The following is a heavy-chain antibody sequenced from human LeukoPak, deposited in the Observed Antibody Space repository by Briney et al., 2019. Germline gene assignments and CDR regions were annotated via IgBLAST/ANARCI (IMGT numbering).Heavy chain of an antibody. J-gene: IGHJ4*02. CDR2: IYSGGST. CDR3: VRGEGGIAAAGTDF. V-gene: IGHV3-53*01. Sequence: GGSLRLSCAASGFAVSSNYMSWVRQAPGRGLEWVSVIYSGGSTYYADSVKGRFTISRDNSKNTLYLQMNSLRAEDTAVYYCVRGEGGIAAAGTDFWGQGTLVTVSS. D-gene: IGHD6-13*01. CDR1: GFAVSSNY.